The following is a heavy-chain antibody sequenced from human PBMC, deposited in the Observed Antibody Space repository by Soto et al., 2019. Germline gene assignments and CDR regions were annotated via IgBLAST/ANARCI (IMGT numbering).Heavy chain of an antibody. CDR3: AREGSYSAYNFAHGIQLWSFDF. J-gene: IGHJ4*02. CDR2: IFSSGSI. CDR1: GGSINTFY. Sequence: KTSETLSLTFTVSGGSINTFYWSWVRQPAGKGLEWIGRIFSSGSISFNPSLESRVAMSVDTSKNHFSLNLSSVTAADMAVYYCAREGSYSAYNFAHGIQLWSFDFWGQGALVTVSS. V-gene: IGHV4-4*07. D-gene: IGHD5-12*01.